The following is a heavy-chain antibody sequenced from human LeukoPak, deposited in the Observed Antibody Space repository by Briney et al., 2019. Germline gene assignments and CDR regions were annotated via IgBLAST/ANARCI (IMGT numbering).Heavy chain of an antibody. CDR2: INHSGST. CDR3: ARVKRTTVRGNWFDP. J-gene: IGHJ5*02. CDR1: GGSFSGYY. Sequence: PSETLSLTCAVYGGSFSGYYWSWIRQPPGKGLEWIGEINHSGSTNYNPSLKSRVTISVDTSKNQFSLKLSSMTAADTAVYYCARVKRTTVRGNWFDPWGQGTLVTVSS. D-gene: IGHD4-11*01. V-gene: IGHV4-34*01.